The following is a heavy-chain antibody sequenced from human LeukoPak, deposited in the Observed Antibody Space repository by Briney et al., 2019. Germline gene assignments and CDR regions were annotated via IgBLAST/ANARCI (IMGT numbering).Heavy chain of an antibody. CDR3: ARASGDYVYFDY. CDR1: GGSISSGDYY. D-gene: IGHD4-17*01. J-gene: IGHJ4*02. V-gene: IGHV4-30-4*01. Sequence: NASETLSLTCTVSGGSISSGDYYWSWIRQPPGKGLEWIGYIHYRGGSYYNPSLKSRVTMSVDTSKNQFSLKLSSVTAADTAVYYCARASGDYVYFDYWGQGTLVTASS. CDR2: IHYRGGS.